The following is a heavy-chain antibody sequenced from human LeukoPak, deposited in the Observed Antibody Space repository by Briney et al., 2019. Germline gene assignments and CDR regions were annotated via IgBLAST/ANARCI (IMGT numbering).Heavy chain of an antibody. CDR3: ARDHVVAAGLYYYYYYGMDV. D-gene: IGHD6-13*01. Sequence: GGSLRLSCAASGFTFSSYWMSWVRQAPGKGLEWVANIKQDGSEKYYVDSVKGRFTISRDNAKNSLYLQMNSLRAEDTAVYYCARDHVVAAGLYYYYYYGMDVWGQGTTVTVSS. J-gene: IGHJ6*02. V-gene: IGHV3-7*01. CDR2: IKQDGSEK. CDR1: GFTFSSYW.